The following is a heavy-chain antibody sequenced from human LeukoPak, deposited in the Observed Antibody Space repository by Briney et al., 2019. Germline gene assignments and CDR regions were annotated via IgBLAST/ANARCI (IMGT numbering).Heavy chain of an antibody. CDR2: ISTHKGNT. J-gene: IGHJ3*02. Sequence: ASVKVSCKASGYTFSSYEINWVRQAPGQGLEWMGGISTHKGNTNYAQKFQGRVTMTTATSTSTAYMELRSLRSDDTAVYYRARVRSASAGTASAFDIWGQGTMVTVSS. CDR3: ARVRSASAGTASAFDI. D-gene: IGHD2-21*02. CDR1: GYTFSSYE. V-gene: IGHV1-18*01.